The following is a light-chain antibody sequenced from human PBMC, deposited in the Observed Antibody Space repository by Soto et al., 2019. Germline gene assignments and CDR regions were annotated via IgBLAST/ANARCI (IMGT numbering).Light chain of an antibody. CDR1: QNLLYSSDNKNY. J-gene: IGKJ4*01. CDR2: WAS. CDR3: QQYYSTPLT. Sequence: DIVMTHSPYSLAVSLGERATINCKSSQNLLYSSDNKNYLAWYQQIPGQPPKLLIYWASTRESGVPDRFSGSGSGTDFTLTISSLQAEDVAVYYCQQYYSTPLTFGGGTKV. V-gene: IGKV4-1*01.